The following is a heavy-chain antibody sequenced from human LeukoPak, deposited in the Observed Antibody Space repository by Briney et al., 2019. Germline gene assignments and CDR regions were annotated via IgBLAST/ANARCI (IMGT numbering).Heavy chain of an antibody. J-gene: IGHJ4*02. D-gene: IGHD1-26*01. CDR1: GFTFSDYY. V-gene: IGHV3-74*01. CDR3: IGSGGWPGY. CDR2: IASDGST. Sequence: GGSLRLSCAASGFTFSDYYMSWIRQAPGKGLVWVSRIASDGSTVYADSVKGRFTISRDNAKDTVYLQMNSLRVEDTAVYYCIGSGGWPGYWGQGTLVTVSS.